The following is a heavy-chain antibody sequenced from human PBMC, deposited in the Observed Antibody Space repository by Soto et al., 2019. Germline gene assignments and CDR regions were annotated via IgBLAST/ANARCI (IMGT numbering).Heavy chain of an antibody. Sequence: TGGSLRLSCAVSGFTLSDYYMEWVRQAPGKGLEWVARTRNKDNSYTTEYAASVKGRFTISRDDSENSVYLQMNSLKTEDTAVYYCARAPGAFDIWGQGTMVTVSS. J-gene: IGHJ3*02. V-gene: IGHV3-72*01. CDR2: TRNKDNSYTT. CDR3: ARAPGAFDI. CDR1: GFTLSDYY.